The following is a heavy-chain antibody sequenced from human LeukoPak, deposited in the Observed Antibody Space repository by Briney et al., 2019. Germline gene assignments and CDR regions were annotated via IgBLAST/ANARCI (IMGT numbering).Heavy chain of an antibody. Sequence: SETLSLTCSVSGGSIDLYYWSWIRQPPGKGLEWIGYIYYTGSTNYNPSVKSRVTISVDTSKNQFSLRLSSVTASDTAVYYCARAHSSGWPHMFDPWGQGTLVTVPS. CDR3: ARAHSSGWPHMFDP. V-gene: IGHV4-59*08. J-gene: IGHJ5*02. D-gene: IGHD6-19*01. CDR1: GGSIDLYY. CDR2: IYYTGST.